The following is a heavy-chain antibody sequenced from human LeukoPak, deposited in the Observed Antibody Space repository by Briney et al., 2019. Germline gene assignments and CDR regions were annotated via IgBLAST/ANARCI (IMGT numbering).Heavy chain of an antibody. Sequence: GGSLRLSCAASGFTFSTYGMHWVRQAPGKGLEWVAVISYDGSDKYYADSVKGRFTISRDNSKNTLSLQMNSLRAEDTAVYYCAKASSSSWDGSFDYWAREPWSPSPQ. CDR3: AKASSSSWDGSFDY. J-gene: IGHJ4*02. V-gene: IGHV3-30*18. D-gene: IGHD6-13*01. CDR1: GFTFSTYG. CDR2: ISYDGSDK.